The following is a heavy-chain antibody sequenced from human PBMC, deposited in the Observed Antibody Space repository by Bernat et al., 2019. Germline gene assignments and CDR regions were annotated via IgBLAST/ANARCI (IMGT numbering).Heavy chain of an antibody. Sequence: QVQLVESGGGLVKPGGSLRLSCAASGFTFSDYYISWIRQAPGKGLDWVSYISSSSSYTNYADSVKGRFTISRDNSKNTLYLQMNSLRAEDTAVYYCAKVPIVATIGGWFDPWGQGTLVTVSS. CDR1: GFTFSDYY. CDR2: ISSSSSYT. D-gene: IGHD5-12*01. CDR3: AKVPIVATIGGWFDP. V-gene: IGHV3-11*06. J-gene: IGHJ5*02.